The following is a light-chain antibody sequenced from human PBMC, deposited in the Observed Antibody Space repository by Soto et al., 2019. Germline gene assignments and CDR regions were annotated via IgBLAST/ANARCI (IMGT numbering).Light chain of an antibody. V-gene: IGKV1-5*01. Sequence: LCVSVGDRVTITCRASQGITGWLAWYQQKPGKAPKLLIFDASTLESGVPPRFTGSGSGTVFTHTISYVQGEHFAHYCCPHFTMYSPWTSGQGTKVDIK. CDR2: DAS. CDR3: PHFTMYSPWT. J-gene: IGKJ1*01. CDR1: QGITGW.